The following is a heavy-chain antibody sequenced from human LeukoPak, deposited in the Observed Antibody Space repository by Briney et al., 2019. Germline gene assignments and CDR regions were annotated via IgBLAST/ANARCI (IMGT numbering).Heavy chain of an antibody. D-gene: IGHD5/OR15-5a*01. CDR2: ISWNSGSI. CDR1: GFTFDDYA. CDR3: AKSVSTLHYFDY. V-gene: IGHV3-9*03. Sequence: GGSLRLFCAASGFTFDDYAMHWVRQAPGKGLEWVSGISWNSGSIGYADSVKGRFTISRDNAKNSLYLQMNSLRAEDMALYYCAKSVSTLHYFDYWGQGTLVTVSS. J-gene: IGHJ4*02.